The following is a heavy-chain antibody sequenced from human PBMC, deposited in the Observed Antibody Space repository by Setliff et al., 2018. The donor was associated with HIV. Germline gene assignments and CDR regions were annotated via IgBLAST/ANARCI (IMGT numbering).Heavy chain of an antibody. CDR1: GGSISSTSHY. CDR2: IYYSGST. CDR3: ASSPAWRSDSGLHTFDY. J-gene: IGHJ4*02. V-gene: IGHV4-39*07. Sequence: KSSETLSLTCIVSGGSISSTSHYWGWVRQPPGKGLEWIGTIYYSGSTYYNSSLKSRLTMSVDSSGNQFSLTLTSVTAADTAVYYCASSPAWRSDSGLHTFDYWGQGTLVTVSS. D-gene: IGHD2-15*01.